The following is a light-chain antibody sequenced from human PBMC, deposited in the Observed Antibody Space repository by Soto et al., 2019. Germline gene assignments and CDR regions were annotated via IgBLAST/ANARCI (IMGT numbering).Light chain of an antibody. Sequence: EIVMTQSPATLSVSPGEGATLSCRASQSVTSNLAWYQQKPGQAPRLLIYGASTRATGVPARFSGSGSGTEFTHTISSLQSEDFAVYYCQQYNNWPPYTFGQGTKLEIK. CDR3: QQYNNWPPYT. V-gene: IGKV3-15*01. J-gene: IGKJ2*01. CDR1: QSVTSN. CDR2: GAS.